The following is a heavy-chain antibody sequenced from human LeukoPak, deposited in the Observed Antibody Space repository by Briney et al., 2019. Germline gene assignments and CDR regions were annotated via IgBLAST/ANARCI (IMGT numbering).Heavy chain of an antibody. CDR3: ARGLSIGGWSESNWFDP. V-gene: IGHV3-48*03. D-gene: IGHD6-19*01. CDR1: GFTFSSYE. J-gene: IGHJ5*02. Sequence: GGSLRLSCAASGFTFSSYEMNWVRQAPGKGLEWVSYISSSSGTIYYADSVKGRFTFSRDNAKNSLYLQMNSLRAEDTAVYYCARGLSIGGWSESNWFDPWGQGTLVTVSS. CDR2: ISSSSGTI.